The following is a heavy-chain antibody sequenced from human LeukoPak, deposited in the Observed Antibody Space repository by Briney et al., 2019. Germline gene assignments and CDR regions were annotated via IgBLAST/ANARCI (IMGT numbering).Heavy chain of an antibody. J-gene: IGHJ4*02. CDR3: ARDGASQAFDY. Sequence: GGSLRLSCAASGFTFSSYAMHWVRQAPGKGLEWVAVISYDGSNKYYADSVKGRFTISRDNSKNTLYLQMNSLRAEDTAVYYCARDGASQAFDYWGQGTLVTVSS. V-gene: IGHV3-30-3*01. CDR1: GFTFSSYA. D-gene: IGHD3-16*01. CDR2: ISYDGSNK.